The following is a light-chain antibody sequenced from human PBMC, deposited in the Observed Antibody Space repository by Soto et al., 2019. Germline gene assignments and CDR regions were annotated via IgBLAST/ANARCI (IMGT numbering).Light chain of an antibody. Sequence: QSALTQPRSVSGSPGQSVTISCTGTSSDVGAYNYVSWYQHHPGKAPKLIIYDVTKRPSGVPDRFSGSKSGNTASLTISGLQADDEADYYCCSYAGSYTFVFGTGTKVTVL. CDR1: SSDVGAYNY. CDR3: CSYAGSYTFV. J-gene: IGLJ1*01. V-gene: IGLV2-11*01. CDR2: DVT.